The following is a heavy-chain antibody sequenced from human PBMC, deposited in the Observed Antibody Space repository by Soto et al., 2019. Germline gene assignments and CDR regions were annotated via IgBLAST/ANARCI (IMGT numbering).Heavy chain of an antibody. V-gene: IGHV3-30-3*01. CDR3: ARGGGFCGADCYKGGIDY. Sequence: QVHLVESGGGVVQPGRSLRLSCAASGFTFSPYTMHWVHQTPGKGLEWVAVISYDGSDKYYADSVRGRFTISRDNSKNTLFLQMNSLRVEDTALYYCARGGGFCGADCYKGGIDYWGQGALVTVSS. CDR2: ISYDGSDK. CDR1: GFTFSPYT. J-gene: IGHJ4*02. D-gene: IGHD2-21*02.